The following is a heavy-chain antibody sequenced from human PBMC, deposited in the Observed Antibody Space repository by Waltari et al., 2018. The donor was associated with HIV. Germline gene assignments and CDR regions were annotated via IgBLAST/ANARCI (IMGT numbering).Heavy chain of an antibody. CDR3: AKDAGRRYWYFDL. Sequence: EVQLVESGGVVVQPGGSLRLSCAASGSAFDDYAMHWVRRASGKGLDWISFIYWDGGSTYYVDSGKGRFTIARDYRKNSLYLQMNRLRTEDTALYYGAKDAGRRYWYFDLWGRGTLVTVSS. CDR2: IYWDGGST. V-gene: IGHV3-43D*04. J-gene: IGHJ2*01. CDR1: GSAFDDYA.